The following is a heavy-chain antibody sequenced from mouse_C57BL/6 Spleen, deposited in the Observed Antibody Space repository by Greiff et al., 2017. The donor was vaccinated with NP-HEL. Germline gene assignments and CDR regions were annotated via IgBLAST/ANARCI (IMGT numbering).Heavy chain of an antibody. CDR3: ARWDYYGSSYVEAMDY. Sequence: SGPELVKPGASVKMSCKASGYTFTDYNMHWVKQSHGKSLEWIGYINPNNGGTSYNQKFKGKATLTVNKSSSTAYMELRSLTSEDSAVYYCARWDYYGSSYVEAMDYWGQGTSVTVSS. CDR2: INPNNGGT. CDR1: GYTFTDYN. J-gene: IGHJ4*01. D-gene: IGHD1-1*01. V-gene: IGHV1-22*01.